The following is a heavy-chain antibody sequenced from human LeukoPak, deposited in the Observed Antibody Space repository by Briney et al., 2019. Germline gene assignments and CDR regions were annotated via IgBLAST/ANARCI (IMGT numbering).Heavy chain of an antibody. J-gene: IGHJ1*01. CDR1: GFTFSSYA. CDR3: AKGQGYSSSWYDFAEYFQY. V-gene: IGHV3-23*01. CDR2: ISGSGGST. Sequence: GGSLRLSCAASGFTFSSYAMSWVRQAPGKGLEWVSAISGSGGSTYYADSVKGRFTISRDNSKNTLYLQMNSLRAEDTAVYYCAKGQGYSSSWYDFAEYFQYWGQGTLVTVSS. D-gene: IGHD6-13*01.